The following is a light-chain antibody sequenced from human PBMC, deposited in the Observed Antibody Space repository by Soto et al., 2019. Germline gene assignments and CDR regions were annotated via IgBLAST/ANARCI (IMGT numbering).Light chain of an antibody. CDR3: QRYNNWPIT. CDR1: QSVISN. CDR2: GAS. V-gene: IGKV3-15*01. Sequence: EIVMTQSPATLSVSPGERATLSCRARQSVISNLAWYKQKPGQAPRLLIYGASTRATGIPARFSGSGSGTEVTLTICSLQSEDFAVYYCQRYNNWPITFGQGTRLEIK. J-gene: IGKJ5*01.